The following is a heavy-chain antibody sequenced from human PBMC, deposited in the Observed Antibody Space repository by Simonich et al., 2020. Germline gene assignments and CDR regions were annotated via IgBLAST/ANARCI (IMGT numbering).Heavy chain of an antibody. CDR2: INPNRGGP. CDR1: GYTFNGYL. D-gene: IGHD6-25*01. V-gene: IGHV1-2*02. CDR3: ARGGLGHWYFDL. J-gene: IGHJ2*01. Sequence: QVQLVQSGAEVKKPGASLKVSCKASGYTFNGYLMNWVRHAPVQGLEGMGRINPNRGGPNYAKKFQSRVTMTREPSISTAYMELSRLRSDDTAVYYCARGGLGHWYFDLWGRGTLVTVSS.